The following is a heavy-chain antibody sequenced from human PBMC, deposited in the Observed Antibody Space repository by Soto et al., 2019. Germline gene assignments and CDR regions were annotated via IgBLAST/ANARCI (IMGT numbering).Heavy chain of an antibody. CDR1: GFSLSNARMG. CDR2: IFSNDEK. V-gene: IGHV2-26*01. CDR3: ARRHSSGWYYFDY. J-gene: IGHJ4*02. D-gene: IGHD6-19*01. Sequence: QVTLKESGPVLVKPTETLTLTCTVSGFSLSNARMGVSWIRQPPGKALEWLAHIFSNDEKSYSTPLRSRLTISKDTPKSQVVLTMTNRDPVDTATYYCARRHSSGWYYFDYWGQGTLVTVSS.